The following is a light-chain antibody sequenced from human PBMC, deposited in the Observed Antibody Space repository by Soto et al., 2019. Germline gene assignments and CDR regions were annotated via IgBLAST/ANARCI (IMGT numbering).Light chain of an antibody. J-gene: IGLJ3*02. CDR3: AAWDDSLSAWV. Sequence: QSVLTQPPSASGTPGQRVTISCSGGSSNIGSNYVNWYQQLPGTAPKLLIFKTDARPSGVPERFSGSNSGSSASLAISGLRSEDEADYFCAAWDDSLSAWVFGGGTKVTV. V-gene: IGLV1-47*01. CDR1: SSNIGSNY. CDR2: KTD.